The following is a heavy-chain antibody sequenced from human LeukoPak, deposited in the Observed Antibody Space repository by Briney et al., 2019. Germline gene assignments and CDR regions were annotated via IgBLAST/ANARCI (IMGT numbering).Heavy chain of an antibody. CDR3: ARASFVVVTAIVE. Sequence: SETLSLTCTVSGGSISSGGYYWSWIRQHPGKGLEWIGYIYYSGSPYYNPSLKSRVTISVDTSKNQFSLKLSSVTAADTAVYYCARASFVVVTAIVEWGQGTLVTVSS. CDR2: IYYSGSP. CDR1: GGSISSGGYY. V-gene: IGHV4-31*03. J-gene: IGHJ4*02. D-gene: IGHD2-21*02.